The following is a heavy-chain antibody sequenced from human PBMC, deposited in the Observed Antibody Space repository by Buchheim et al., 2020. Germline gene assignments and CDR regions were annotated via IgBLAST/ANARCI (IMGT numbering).Heavy chain of an antibody. CDR1: GGSFSGYY. J-gene: IGHJ4*02. V-gene: IGHV4-34*01. CDR2: INHSGST. D-gene: IGHD3-10*01. CDR3: ARGGRGYYYGSGASHYFDY. Sequence: QVQLQQWGAGLLKPSETLSLTCAVYGGSFSGYYWSWIRQPPGKGLEWIGEINHSGSTNYNPSLKSRVTISVDKYKNQLSLKLSSVTAADTAVYYCARGGRGYYYGSGASHYFDYWGQGTL.